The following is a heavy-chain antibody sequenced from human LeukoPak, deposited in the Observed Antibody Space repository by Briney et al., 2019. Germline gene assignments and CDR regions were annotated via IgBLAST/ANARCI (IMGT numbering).Heavy chain of an antibody. CDR2: TSPDGNEK. Sequence: GRSLRLSCAASGYTFSRYAMHWVRQAPGKGLEWMAVTSPDGNEKYYADSVKGRFTISRDNSKNTVFLQMNSLSTEDTAVYSCFTGSAYYYDSWGQGTLVTVSS. J-gene: IGHJ5*01. CDR1: GYTFSRYA. V-gene: IGHV3-30*01. CDR3: FTGSAYYYDS. D-gene: IGHD3-22*01.